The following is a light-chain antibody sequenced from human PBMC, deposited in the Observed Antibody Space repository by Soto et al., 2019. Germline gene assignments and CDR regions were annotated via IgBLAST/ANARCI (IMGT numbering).Light chain of an antibody. CDR2: LGS. J-gene: IGKJ1*01. V-gene: IGKV2-28*01. Sequence: DIVMTQSPLSLSVTPGEPASISCRSSQSLLHSNGNNYLEWYVQKPGQSQQLLIYLGSNRASGVPDRFSASGSGTDFTLKISRMEAEDVGVYYCMQALKMWTFGQGTKVASK. CDR1: QSLLHSNGNNY. CDR3: MQALKMWT.